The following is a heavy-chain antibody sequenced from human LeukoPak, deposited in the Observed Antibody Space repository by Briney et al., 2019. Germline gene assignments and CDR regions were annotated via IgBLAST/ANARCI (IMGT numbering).Heavy chain of an antibody. Sequence: ASVKVSCKVSGYTLTELSMHWVRQAPGKGLEWMGGFDPEDGETICAQKFQGRVTMTEDTSTDTAYMELSSLRSEDTAVYYCATSMGENGISIDYWGQGTLVTVSS. CDR2: FDPEDGET. V-gene: IGHV1-24*01. D-gene: IGHD3-16*01. CDR1: GYTLTELS. CDR3: ATSMGENGISIDY. J-gene: IGHJ4*02.